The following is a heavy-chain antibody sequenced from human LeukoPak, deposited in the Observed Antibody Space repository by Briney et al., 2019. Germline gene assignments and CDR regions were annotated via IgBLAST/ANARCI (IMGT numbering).Heavy chain of an antibody. J-gene: IGHJ4*02. CDR3: AKGYCSSTSCYFYYFDY. CDR2: ISYDGSNK. D-gene: IGHD2-2*01. V-gene: IGHV3-30*18. CDR1: GFTFSSYS. Sequence: PGGPLRLSCAASGFTFSSYSMSWVRQAPGKGLEWVAVISYDGSNKYYADSVRGRFTISRDNSKNALYLQMNSLRAEDTAVYYCAKGYCSSTSCYFYYFDYWGQGTLVTVSS.